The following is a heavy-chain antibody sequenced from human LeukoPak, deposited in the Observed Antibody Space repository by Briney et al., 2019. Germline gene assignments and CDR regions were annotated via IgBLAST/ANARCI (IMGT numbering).Heavy chain of an antibody. J-gene: IGHJ4*02. Sequence: GGTLGLSCVASGFSFSYHGMNWVRLAPGKGLEWVSGVSPPGGGTYYADSVKGRFTISRDDSRNTLSLQMNSLRVEDTAVYYCARDLAWGAFDYWGQGILVAVSS. V-gene: IGHV3-23*01. CDR2: VSPPGGGT. CDR1: GFSFSYHG. D-gene: IGHD7-27*01. CDR3: ARDLAWGAFDY.